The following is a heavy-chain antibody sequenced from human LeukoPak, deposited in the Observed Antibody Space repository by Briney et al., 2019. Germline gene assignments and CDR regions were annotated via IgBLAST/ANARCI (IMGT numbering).Heavy chain of an antibody. CDR3: AGRDIVVVVAATIDY. V-gene: IGHV4-34*01. Sequence: PSETLSLTCAVYGGSFSGYYWSWIRQPPGKGLEWIGEINHSGSTNYNPSLKSRVTISVDTSKNQFSLKLSSVTAADTAVYYCAGRDIVVVVAATIDYWGQGTLVTVSS. J-gene: IGHJ4*02. D-gene: IGHD2-15*01. CDR2: INHSGST. CDR1: GGSFSGYY.